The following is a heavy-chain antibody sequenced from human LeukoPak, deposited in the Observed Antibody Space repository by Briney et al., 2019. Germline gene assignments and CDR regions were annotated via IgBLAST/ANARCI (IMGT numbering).Heavy chain of an antibody. CDR1: GFTFSSYA. CDR2: SSGNGDST. J-gene: IGHJ4*02. CDR3: ARDSNWNNGGFDY. V-gene: IGHV3-23*01. Sequence: PGGSLRLSCAASGFTFSSYAMHWVRQAPGKGLEWDSTSSGNGDSTYYGDSVKGRFTIPRDNVKNTLHLQMSSLRAEDTAINYCARDSNWNNGGFDYWGQGTLVTVSA. D-gene: IGHD1/OR15-1a*01.